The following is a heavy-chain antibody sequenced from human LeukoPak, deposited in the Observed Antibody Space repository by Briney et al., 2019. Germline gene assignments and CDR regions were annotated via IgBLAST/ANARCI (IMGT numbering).Heavy chain of an antibody. CDR2: INSDGSST. V-gene: IGHV3-74*01. CDR1: GXTFSSYW. D-gene: IGHD3-10*01. Sequence: PGGSLRLSCAASGXTFSSYWMHWVRQAPGKGLVWVSRINSDGSSTSYADSVKGRFTISRDNAKNTLYLQMNSLRAEDTAVYYCARPMVRGALSWFDPWGQGTLVTVSS. J-gene: IGHJ5*02. CDR3: ARPMVRGALSWFDP.